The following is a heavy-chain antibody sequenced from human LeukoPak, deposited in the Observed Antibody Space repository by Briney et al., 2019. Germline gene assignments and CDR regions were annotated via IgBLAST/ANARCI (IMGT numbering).Heavy chain of an antibody. V-gene: IGHV3-7*01. CDR1: GFTFSSYW. CDR3: AREDCSSTSCFPDY. Sequence: PGGSLRLSCAASGFTFSSYWMTWVRQAPGKGLEWVANIKQDGSEKYYVDSVKGRFTISRDNAKNSLYLQMNSLRAEDTAVYYCAREDCSSTSCFPDYWGQGTLVTVSS. CDR2: IKQDGSEK. D-gene: IGHD2-2*01. J-gene: IGHJ4*02.